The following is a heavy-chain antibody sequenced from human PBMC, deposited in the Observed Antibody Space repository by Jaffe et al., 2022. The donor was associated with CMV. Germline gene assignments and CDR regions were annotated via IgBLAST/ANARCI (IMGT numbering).Heavy chain of an antibody. Sequence: QVQLQESGPGLVKPSETLSLTCTVSGGSVSSDSYYWSWIRQPPGKGLEWIGYIYYSGSTNYNPSLKSRVTISVDTSKNQFSLKLSSVTAADTAVYYCARDQGSSSHLDYWGQGTLVTVSS. CDR1: GGSVSSDSYY. D-gene: IGHD6-13*01. J-gene: IGHJ4*02. V-gene: IGHV4-61*01. CDR2: IYYSGST. CDR3: ARDQGSSSHLDY.